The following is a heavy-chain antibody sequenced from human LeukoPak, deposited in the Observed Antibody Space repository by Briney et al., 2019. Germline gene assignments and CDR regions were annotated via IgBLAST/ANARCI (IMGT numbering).Heavy chain of an antibody. CDR2: IYTSGST. CDR3: ARPIRPDSSGYYYYGMDV. V-gene: IGHV4-4*07. D-gene: IGHD3-22*01. J-gene: IGHJ6*02. CDR1: GGSISSYY. Sequence: SETLSLTCTVSGGSISSYYWSWIRQPAGKGLEWIGRIYTSGSTNYNPSLKSRVTISVDTSKNQFSLKLSSVTAADTAVYYCARPIRPDSSGYYYYGMDVWGQGTTVTVSS.